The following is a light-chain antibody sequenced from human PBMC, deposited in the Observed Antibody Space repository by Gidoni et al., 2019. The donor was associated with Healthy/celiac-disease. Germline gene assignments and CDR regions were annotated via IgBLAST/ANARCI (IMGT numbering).Light chain of an antibody. J-gene: IGKJ4*01. CDR1: QSVSSY. CDR2: DAS. CDR3: QQRSNWPPLT. Sequence: DIVLPPSPATLSLSPGERATLSCRASQSVSSYLAWYQQKPGQAPRLLIYDASNRATGIPARLSGSGSGKDCTLTISSLEPEDLAVYYCQQRSNWPPLTFGGXTKVEIK. V-gene: IGKV3-11*01.